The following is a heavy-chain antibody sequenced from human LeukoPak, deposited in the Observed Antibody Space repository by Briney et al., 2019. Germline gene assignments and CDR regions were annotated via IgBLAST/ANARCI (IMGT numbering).Heavy chain of an antibody. CDR2: INHSGST. D-gene: IGHD2-15*01. V-gene: IGHV4-34*01. CDR3: ARKKGAATRAWFDP. J-gene: IGHJ5*02. Sequence: PSETLSLTCAVYGGSFSGYYWSWIRQPPGNGLEWIGEINHSGSTNYNPSLKSRVTISVDTSKNQFSLKLSSVTAADTAVYYCARKKGAATRAWFDPWGQGTLVTVSS. CDR1: GGSFSGYY.